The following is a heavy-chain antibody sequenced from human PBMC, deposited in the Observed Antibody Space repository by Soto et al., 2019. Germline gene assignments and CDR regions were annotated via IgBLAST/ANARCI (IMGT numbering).Heavy chain of an antibody. CDR3: TSHQIAICDY. CDR1: GFTFSSYS. Sequence: GGSLRLSCAASGFTFSSYSMNWVRQAPGKGLEWVSAISTSGSTRPYTDSVRGRFTISRDNFKNTVDLQMNNLRAEDTAVYYCTSHQIAICDYWGRGTLVTVSS. CDR2: ISTSGSTR. J-gene: IGHJ4*02. V-gene: IGHV3-21*04. D-gene: IGHD2-2*02.